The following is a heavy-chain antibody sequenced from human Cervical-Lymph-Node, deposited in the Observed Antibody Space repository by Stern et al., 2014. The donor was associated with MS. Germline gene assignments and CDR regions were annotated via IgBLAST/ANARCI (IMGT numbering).Heavy chain of an antibody. D-gene: IGHD2-21*01. J-gene: IGHJ4*02. V-gene: IGHV5-51*01. CDR2: IYPEDSDT. CDR3: ARRNGDLAFAY. Sequence: QLVQSGAEVKKPGESLQISCQGSGFSFTGYWIGWVRQMPGKGLEWMGNIYPEDSDTRHSPSYQGHVTISVDKSISTAYLQWTSLRASDTAMYFCARRNGDLAFAYWGQGTPVTVSS. CDR1: GFSFTGYW.